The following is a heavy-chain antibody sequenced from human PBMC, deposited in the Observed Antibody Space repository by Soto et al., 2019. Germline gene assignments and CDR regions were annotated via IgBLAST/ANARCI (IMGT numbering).Heavy chain of an antibody. CDR1: GFTFSSYA. J-gene: IGHJ4*02. CDR2: ISGSGGGT. CDR3: EKNPPGGDYVDY. D-gene: IGHD4-17*01. Sequence: GGSLRLSCAASGFTFSSYAMSWVRQAPGKGLEWVSAISGSGGGTYYADSVKGRFTISRDNSKNTLYLQMNSLRAEDTAIYYCEKNPPGGDYVDYWGQGTLVTVSS. V-gene: IGHV3-23*01.